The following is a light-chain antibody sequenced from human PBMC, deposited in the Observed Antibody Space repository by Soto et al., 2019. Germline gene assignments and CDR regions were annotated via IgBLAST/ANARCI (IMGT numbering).Light chain of an antibody. CDR3: QQRSNWPLT. CDR1: QSVSSY. J-gene: IGKJ4*01. V-gene: IGKV3-11*01. CDR2: DAS. Sequence: EIVLTQSPATLSLSPGERATLSCRASQSVSSYLAWYQQKPGQAPRLLIYDASNRATGIPARFSGSGSGTDFTLTISSLEPEDFAFYYCQQRSNWPLTLGGGT.